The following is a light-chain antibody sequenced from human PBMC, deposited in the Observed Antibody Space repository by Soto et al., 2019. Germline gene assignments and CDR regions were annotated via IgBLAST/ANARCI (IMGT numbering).Light chain of an antibody. CDR1: SSNIGKNY. CDR3: GTWDTRLSAVV. J-gene: IGLJ2*01. CDR2: DTN. Sequence: QAVLTQPPSVSAAPGQKVTISCSGASSNIGKNYVSWYQQLPGTAPKLLIFDTNKRPSGIPDRFSGSKSGTSAALDITALQTGDEADYYCGTWDTRLSAVVFGGGTKLTVL. V-gene: IGLV1-51*01.